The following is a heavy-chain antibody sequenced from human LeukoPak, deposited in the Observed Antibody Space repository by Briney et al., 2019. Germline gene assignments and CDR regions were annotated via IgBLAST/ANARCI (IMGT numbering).Heavy chain of an antibody. CDR3: ANNDYNNPEG. CDR1: GFTISNYD. D-gene: IGHD4-11*01. V-gene: IGHV3-23*01. J-gene: IGHJ4*02. Sequence: TGGSLRLSCAASGFTISNYDMSWVRQAPGKGLAWVSAISGRGGRTYYADSVKGRFTISRDHPKNTLYLQMNSLRAEDTAVYYCANNDYNNPEGWGQGTLVTVSS. CDR2: ISGRGGRT.